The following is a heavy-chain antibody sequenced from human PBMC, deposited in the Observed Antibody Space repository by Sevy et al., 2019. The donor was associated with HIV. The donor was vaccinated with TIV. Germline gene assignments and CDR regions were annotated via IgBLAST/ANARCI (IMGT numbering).Heavy chain of an antibody. CDR2: ISYDGSNK. Sequence: GGSLRLSCAASGFTFSSYGMHWVRQAPGKGLEWVAVISYDGSNKYYADSVKGRFTISRDNSKNTLYLQMNSLGAEDTAVYNCAKDGSDSGSYPEDFDYWGQGTLVTVSS. CDR1: GFTFSSYG. CDR3: AKDGSDSGSYPEDFDY. J-gene: IGHJ4*02. D-gene: IGHD1-26*01. V-gene: IGHV3-30*18.